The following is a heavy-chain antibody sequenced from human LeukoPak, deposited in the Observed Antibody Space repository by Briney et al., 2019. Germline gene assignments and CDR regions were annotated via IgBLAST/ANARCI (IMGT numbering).Heavy chain of an antibody. CDR1: GFTFSSYE. CDR3: ARDTYDSSGYYRIDP. Sequence: GGSLRLSCAASGFTFSSYEMNWVRHAPGKGLEWVSYISSSGSTIYYADSVKGRFTISRDNAKNSLYLQMNSLRAEDTAVYYCARDTYDSSGYYRIDPWGQGTLVTVSS. V-gene: IGHV3-48*03. D-gene: IGHD3-22*01. CDR2: ISSSGSTI. J-gene: IGHJ5*02.